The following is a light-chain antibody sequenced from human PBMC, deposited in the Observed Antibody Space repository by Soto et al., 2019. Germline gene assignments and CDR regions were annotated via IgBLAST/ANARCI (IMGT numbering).Light chain of an antibody. Sequence: QSVLTQPASVSGSPGQSITISCTGTSSDVGGYKYVSWYQHHPGKAPKFLIYEVSNRPSGVSNRFPGSRSGNTASLTISGLQAEDEADYYCTSYTSSSTLYVFGTGTKVTVL. CDR2: EVS. CDR1: SSDVGGYKY. CDR3: TSYTSSSTLYV. V-gene: IGLV2-14*01. J-gene: IGLJ1*01.